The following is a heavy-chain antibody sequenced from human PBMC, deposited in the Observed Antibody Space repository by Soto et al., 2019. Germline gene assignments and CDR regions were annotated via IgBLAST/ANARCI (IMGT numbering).Heavy chain of an antibody. D-gene: IGHD3-10*01. CDR2: ISSSSRYT. CDR1: GFTFSDYF. CDR3: ARAPRDYFGSGSQYWYFGL. J-gene: IGHJ2*01. Sequence: QVQLVESGGGSVKPGGSLRLSCAASGFTFSDYFMGWIRQAPGKGLEWVSYISSSSRYTKYADSVKGRFTISRDNAKNSLFLQMSSLRAEDTAVYYCARAPRDYFGSGSQYWYFGLWGRGTLVTVSS. V-gene: IGHV3-11*05.